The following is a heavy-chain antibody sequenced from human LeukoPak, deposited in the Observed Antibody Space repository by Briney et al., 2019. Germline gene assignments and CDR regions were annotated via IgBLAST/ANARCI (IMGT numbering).Heavy chain of an antibody. J-gene: IGHJ4*02. CDR2: IQQDGSEK. CDR3: ARDARVVLDY. CDR1: RFTFSSYW. Sequence: GGSLRLSCAASRFTFSSYWMSWVRHAPGKGLEWVANIQQDGSEKYHVDSVKGQFTISRDNAKNSLYLQMNSLRAEDTAVYYCARDARVVLDYWGQGTLVTVSS. V-gene: IGHV3-7*01. D-gene: IGHD2-2*01.